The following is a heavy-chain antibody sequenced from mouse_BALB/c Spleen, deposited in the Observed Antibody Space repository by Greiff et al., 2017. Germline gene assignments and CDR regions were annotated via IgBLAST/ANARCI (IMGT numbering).Heavy chain of an antibody. D-gene: IGHD4-1*01. Sequence: DVTLVESGGGLVQPGGSRKLSCAASGFTFSSFGMHWVRQAPEKGLEWVAYISSGSSTIYYADTVKGRFTISRDNPKNTLFLQMTSLRSEDTAMYYCARSSLTAWFAYWGQGTLVTVSA. V-gene: IGHV5-17*02. CDR2: ISSGSSTI. CDR1: GFTFSSFG. CDR3: ARSSLTAWFAY. J-gene: IGHJ3*01.